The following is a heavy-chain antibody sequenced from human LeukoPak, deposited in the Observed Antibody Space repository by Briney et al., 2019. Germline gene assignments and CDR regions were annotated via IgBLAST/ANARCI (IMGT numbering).Heavy chain of an antibody. J-gene: IGHJ6*03. CDR1: GGSFSGYY. CDR2: INHSGST. Sequence: SSETLSLTCAVYGGSFSGYYWSWIRQPPGKGLEWIGEINHSGSTNYNPSLKSRVTISVDTSKNQFSLKLSSVTAADTAVYYCARAVVVAATRRYYRDVWGKGPTVTGSS. CDR3: ARAVVVAATRRYYRDV. V-gene: IGHV4-34*01. D-gene: IGHD2-15*01.